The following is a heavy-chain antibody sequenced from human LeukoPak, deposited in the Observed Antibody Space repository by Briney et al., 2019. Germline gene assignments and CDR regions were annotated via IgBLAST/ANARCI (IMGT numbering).Heavy chain of an antibody. CDR2: INHSGSA. CDR1: GGSFSGYY. V-gene: IGHV4-34*01. D-gene: IGHD5-12*01. Sequence: SETLSLTCAVYGGSFSGYYWSWIRQPPGKGLEWIGEINHSGSANYNPSLKSRVTISVDTSKNQFSLQLNSVTPEDTAVYYCVREPGGAAYSGYDPFDSWGQGTLVTVSS. CDR3: VREPGGAAYSGYDPFDS. J-gene: IGHJ4*02.